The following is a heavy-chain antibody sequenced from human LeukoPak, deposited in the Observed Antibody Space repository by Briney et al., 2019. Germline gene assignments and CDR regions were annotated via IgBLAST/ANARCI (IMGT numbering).Heavy chain of an antibody. J-gene: IGHJ6*02. D-gene: IGHD2-15*01. CDR2: ISYDGSKK. V-gene: IGHV3-30-3*01. CDR3: ARGLGYLQNYGMDV. Sequence: GRSLRLSCAASGFTFSSYAMHWVRQAPGKGLEWVAVISYDGSKKYYADSVKGRFTISRDNSKNTLYLQMNSLRAEDTAVYYCARGLGYLQNYGMDVWGQGTTVTVSS. CDR1: GFTFSSYA.